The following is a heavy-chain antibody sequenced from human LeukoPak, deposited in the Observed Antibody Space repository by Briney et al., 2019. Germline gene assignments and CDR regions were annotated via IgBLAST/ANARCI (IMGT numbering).Heavy chain of an antibody. CDR3: ANGNRCTSPNCLGYYYFYMDV. V-gene: IGHV3-23*01. J-gene: IGHJ6*03. CDR2: FSGSGGTT. Sequence: PGGSLRLSCAASGFTFSSYAMNWVRQAPGMGLEWVSGFSGSGGTTYYADSVKGRFTISRDNSKNTLYLQMNSLRAEDTAVYYCANGNRCTSPNCLGYYYFYMDVWGKGTTVTVSS. D-gene: IGHD2-8*01. CDR1: GFTFSSYA.